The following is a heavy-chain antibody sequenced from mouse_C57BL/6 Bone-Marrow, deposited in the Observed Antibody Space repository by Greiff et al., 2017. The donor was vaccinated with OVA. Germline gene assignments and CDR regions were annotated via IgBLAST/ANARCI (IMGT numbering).Heavy chain of an antibody. CDR3: ARESYGSRLLFDY. Sequence: QVQLQQPGAELVKPGASVKLSCKASGYTFTSYWMQWVKQRPGQGLEWIGEIDPSDSYTNYNQKFKGKATLTVDTSSSTAYMQHSSLTSEDSAVYYCARESYGSRLLFDYWGQGTTLTVSS. CDR2: IDPSDSYT. J-gene: IGHJ2*01. CDR1: GYTFTSYW. V-gene: IGHV1-50*01. D-gene: IGHD1-1*01.